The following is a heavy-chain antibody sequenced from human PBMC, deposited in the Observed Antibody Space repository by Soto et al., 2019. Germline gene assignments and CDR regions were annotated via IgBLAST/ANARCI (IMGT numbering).Heavy chain of an antibody. D-gene: IGHD2-2*01. CDR1: GYTFTGYY. J-gene: IGHJ4*02. V-gene: IGHV1-2*04. CDR3: ARALNVVVPAATSFDY. CDR2: INPNSGGT. Sequence: GASVKVSCKASGYTFTGYYMHWVRQAPGQGLEWMGWINPNSGGTNYAQKFQGWVTMTRDTSISTAYMELSRLRSDDTAVYYCARALNVVVPAATSFDYWGQGTLVTVS.